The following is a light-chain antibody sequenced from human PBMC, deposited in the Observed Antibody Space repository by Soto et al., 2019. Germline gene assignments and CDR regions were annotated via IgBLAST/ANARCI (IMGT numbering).Light chain of an antibody. V-gene: IGLV2-14*01. Sequence: QSALTQPASVSGSPGQSITISCTGTSSDVGGYNYVSWYQQHPGKAPKLMIYDVSNRTSGVSNRFSGSKSGNTASLTISGLQAEDEADYYCSSYTSSSPLEFGGGTKLTVL. J-gene: IGLJ2*01. CDR2: DVS. CDR1: SSDVGGYNY. CDR3: SSYTSSSPLE.